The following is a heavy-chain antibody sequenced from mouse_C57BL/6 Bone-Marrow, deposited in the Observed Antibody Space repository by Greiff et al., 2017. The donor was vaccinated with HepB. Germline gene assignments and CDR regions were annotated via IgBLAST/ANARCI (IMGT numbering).Heavy chain of an antibody. CDR1: GFTFSSYA. V-gene: IGHV5-9-1*02. CDR2: ISSGGDHI. J-gene: IGHJ3*01. CDR3: TRDWGLGLRFAY. Sequence: EVKLMESGEGLVKPGGSLKLSCAASGFTFSSYAMSWVRQTPEKRLEWVAYISSGGDHIYYADTVKGRFTISRDNARNTLYLQMSSLKSEDTAMYYCTRDWGLGLRFAYWGQGTLVTVSA. D-gene: IGHD4-1*01.